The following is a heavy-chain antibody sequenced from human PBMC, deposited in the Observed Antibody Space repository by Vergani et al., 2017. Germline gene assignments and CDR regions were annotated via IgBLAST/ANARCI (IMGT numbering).Heavy chain of an antibody. V-gene: IGHV3-49*03. Sequence: EVQLVESGGGLVQPGRSLRLSCTASGFTFGDYAMSWFRQAPGKGLGWVGFIRSKAFGGTTEYAASMKDRFTISRDASKSIAYLQKNSLKTEDTAVYYCTRGYLTMIGVADAFDVWGQGTMVTVSS. CDR3: TRGYLTMIGVADAFDV. D-gene: IGHD3-22*01. CDR2: IRSKAFGGTT. CDR1: GFTFGDYA. J-gene: IGHJ3*01.